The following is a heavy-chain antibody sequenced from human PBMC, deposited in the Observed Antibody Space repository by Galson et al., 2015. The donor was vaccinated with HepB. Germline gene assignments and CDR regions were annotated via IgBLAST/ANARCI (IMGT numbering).Heavy chain of an antibody. Sequence: SVKVSCKASGGTFSSYAINWVRQAPGQGLEWMGGIIPMFGTANYAQKFQGGVTITADKSTTTAYMEVSSLRSDDTAVYYCARDYYYDSSGYYYIDYWGQGTLVTVSS. CDR3: ARDYYYDSSGYYYIDY. CDR1: GGTFSSYA. D-gene: IGHD3-22*01. J-gene: IGHJ4*02. V-gene: IGHV1-69*06. CDR2: IIPMFGTA.